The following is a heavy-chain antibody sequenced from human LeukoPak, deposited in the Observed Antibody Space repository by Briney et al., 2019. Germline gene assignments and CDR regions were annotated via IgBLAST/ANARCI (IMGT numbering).Heavy chain of an antibody. D-gene: IGHD3-22*01. CDR1: GGTFTSYA. CDR3: ATQTDSSGFDY. V-gene: IGHV1-18*01. CDR2: ISAYNGNT. J-gene: IGHJ4*02. Sequence: ASVKVSCKASGGTFTSYAISWVRQAPGQGLEWMGWISAYNGNTNYAQKLQGRVTMTTDTSTSTAYMELRSLRSDDTAVYYCATQTDSSGFDYWGQGTLVTVSS.